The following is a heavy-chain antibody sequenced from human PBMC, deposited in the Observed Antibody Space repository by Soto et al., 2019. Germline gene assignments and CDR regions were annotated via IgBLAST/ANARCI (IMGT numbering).Heavy chain of an antibody. D-gene: IGHD1-20*01. CDR1: GFSFSTNV. CDR2: MSPSGAEK. CDR3: ALDNIPGAPDYFDY. Sequence: QVQLVESGGDVVRPGTSLRLSCAASGFSFSTNVLHWVRQAPDKGLEWVAVMSPSGAEKYYTDSVKGRFTISRDNSKNTLYLQMNSLTTDDTAVYYCALDNIPGAPDYFDYWGQGTLVTVSS. J-gene: IGHJ4*02. V-gene: IGHV3-30-3*01.